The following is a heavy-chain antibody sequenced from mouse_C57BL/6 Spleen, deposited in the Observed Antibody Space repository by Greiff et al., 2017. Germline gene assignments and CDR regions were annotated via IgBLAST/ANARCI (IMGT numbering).Heavy chain of an antibody. J-gene: IGHJ2*01. Sequence: VQLKESGPELVKPGASVTMSCKASGYTFTDYNMHWVKQSHGKSLEWIGYINPNNGGTSSNQKFKGKATLTVNKSSSTAYMELRSLTSEDSAVYYCARITGGVHYFDYWGQGTTLTVSS. CDR2: INPNNGGT. CDR3: ARITGGVHYFDY. D-gene: IGHD1-3*01. CDR1: GYTFTDYN. V-gene: IGHV1-22*01.